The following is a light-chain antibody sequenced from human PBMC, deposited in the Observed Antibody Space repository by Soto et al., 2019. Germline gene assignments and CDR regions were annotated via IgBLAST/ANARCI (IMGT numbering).Light chain of an antibody. CDR3: QQYNNWPV. CDR2: RAS. Sequence: EIVMTQSPATLSVSPGERATLSCRASQSISSDLAWYQQKPGQTPRPLIYRASTRATGIPARFSGSGSGTEFTLTISSLQSEDFAVYYCQQYNNWPVFGGGTKVEIK. CDR1: QSISSD. J-gene: IGKJ4*01. V-gene: IGKV3-15*01.